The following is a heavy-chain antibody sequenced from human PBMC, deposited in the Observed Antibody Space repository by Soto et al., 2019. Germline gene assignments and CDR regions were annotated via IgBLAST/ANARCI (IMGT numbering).Heavy chain of an antibody. CDR3: ARERGLWSPNDY. Sequence: EVQLVESGGGLIQPGGSLRLSCAASGFTVSSNYMSWVRQAPGKGLEWVSVIYSGGGTYYADSVKGRFTISRDNSKNTLYLQMNSLRVEDTDVYYCARERGLWSPNDYWGQGTLVTVSS. D-gene: IGHD5-18*01. CDR2: IYSGGGT. J-gene: IGHJ4*02. V-gene: IGHV3-53*01. CDR1: GFTVSSNY.